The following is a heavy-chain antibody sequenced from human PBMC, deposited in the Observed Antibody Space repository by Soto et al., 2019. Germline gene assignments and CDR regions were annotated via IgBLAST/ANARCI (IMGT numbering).Heavy chain of an antibody. Sequence: GGSLRLSCEASGFSFSTHAMTWVRQAPEKGLEWVSSISGSTGKTYYPDSVKGRFTISRDNSKNTLFLQLSSLRAEDTAMYYCARTAFEYGSSRYCFDHWGQGTLVTVSS. CDR3: ARTAFEYGSSRYCFDH. CDR1: GFSFSTHA. CDR2: ISGSTGKT. V-gene: IGHV3-23*01. D-gene: IGHD6-6*01. J-gene: IGHJ4*02.